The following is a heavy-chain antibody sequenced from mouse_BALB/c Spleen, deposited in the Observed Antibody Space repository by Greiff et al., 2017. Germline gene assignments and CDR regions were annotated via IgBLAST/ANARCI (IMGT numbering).Heavy chain of an antibody. CDR1: GFTFTDYY. V-gene: IGHV7-3*02. CDR3: ARDIPSFAY. J-gene: IGHJ3*01. Sequence: VQLKESGGGLVQPGGSLRLSCATSGFTFTDYYMSWVRQPPGKALEWLGFIRNKANGYTTEYSASVKGRFTISRDNSQSILYLQMNTLRAEDSATYYCARDIPSFAYWGQGTLVTVSA. CDR2: IRNKANGYTT.